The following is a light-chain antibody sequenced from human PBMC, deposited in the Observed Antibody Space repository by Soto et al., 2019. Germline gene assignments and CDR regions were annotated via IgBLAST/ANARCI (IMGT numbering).Light chain of an antibody. Sequence: EVMMTQSLATLSVNPGERATLSCRASQSVSSNLAWYQHKPGQAPRVLIYGASTRATSIPARFSGSGSGTEFTLTISSLQSEDFAVYSCQQYNDWPPTFGHGTRLEIK. V-gene: IGKV3-15*01. CDR3: QQYNDWPPT. J-gene: IGKJ5*01. CDR2: GAS. CDR1: QSVSSN.